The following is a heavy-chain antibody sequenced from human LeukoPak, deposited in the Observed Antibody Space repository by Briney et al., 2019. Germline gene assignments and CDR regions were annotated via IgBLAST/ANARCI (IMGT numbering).Heavy chain of an antibody. D-gene: IGHD6-19*01. CDR2: IYYSGST. J-gene: IGHJ5*02. CDR3: ARRSTGWYMT. V-gene: IGHV4-39*01. Sequence: SETLSLTCTVSGGSISSSSYYWGWIRQPPGKGLEWIGSIYYSGSTYYNPSLKSRVTISVDTSKNQFSLKLSSVTAADTAVYYCARRSTGWYMTWGQGTLVTVSS. CDR1: GGSISSSSYY.